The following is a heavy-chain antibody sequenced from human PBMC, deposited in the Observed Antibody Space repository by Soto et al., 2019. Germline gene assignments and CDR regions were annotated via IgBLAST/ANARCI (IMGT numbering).Heavy chain of an antibody. J-gene: IGHJ6*02. V-gene: IGHV3-30-3*01. CDR2: ISYDGSNE. Sequence: PGGSLRLSCAASGFTFSSYAMHWVRQAPGKGLEWVAVISYDGSNEYYADSVKGRFTISRDNSKNTLYLQMNSLRAEDTAVYYCARDLVYSSSSFYYYYYGMDVWGQGTTVTVSS. CDR3: ARDLVYSSSSFYYYYYGMDV. D-gene: IGHD6-6*01. CDR1: GFTFSSYA.